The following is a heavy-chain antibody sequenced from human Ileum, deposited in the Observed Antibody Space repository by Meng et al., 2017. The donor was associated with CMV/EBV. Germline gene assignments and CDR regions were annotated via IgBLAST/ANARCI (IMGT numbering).Heavy chain of an antibody. CDR2: ISSSSSSI. Sequence: GGSLRLSCATSGFTFNNYSMNWVRQAPGKGLEWVSYISSSSSSIYYTDSVKGRFTISRDNAKNSLFLQMTSLRAEDTAVYFCARRDSGDYSLSLDYWGQGTRVTGSS. CDR1: GFTFNNYS. V-gene: IGHV3-48*04. D-gene: IGHD3-22*01. CDR3: ARRDSGDYSLSLDY. J-gene: IGHJ4*02.